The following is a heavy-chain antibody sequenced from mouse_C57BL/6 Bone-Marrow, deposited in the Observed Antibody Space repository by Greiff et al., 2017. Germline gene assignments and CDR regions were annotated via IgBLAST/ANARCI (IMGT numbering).Heavy chain of an antibody. CDR1: GYTFTSYW. Sequence: QVQLQQPGAELVKPGASVKLSCKASGYTFTSYWMQWVKQRPGQGLEWIGAIDPSDSYTNYNQKFKGKSTLTVDTSSSTAYMQISSLTSEDSAVYYCARYLGHYWGQGTLVTVSA. CDR2: IDPSDSYT. J-gene: IGHJ3*01. D-gene: IGHD4-1*01. CDR3: ARYLGHY. V-gene: IGHV1-50*01.